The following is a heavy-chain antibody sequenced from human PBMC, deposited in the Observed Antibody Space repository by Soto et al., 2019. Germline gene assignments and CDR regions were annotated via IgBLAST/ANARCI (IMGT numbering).Heavy chain of an antibody. D-gene: IGHD6-6*01. CDR2: ISSSATTS. J-gene: IGHJ4*02. Sequence: QVQLVESEGGLVKPGGSLRLSCAASGFTFSDHYMTWIRQAPGKGVEWVSSISSSATTSYYTDSVKGRLTISRDNAENSVDLQMTSRRAEDTAVYYCARVGANKVWNIAPRPKGYVFDYWGQGTLVTVSS. CDR1: GFTFSDHY. CDR3: ARVGANKVWNIAPRPKGYVFDY. V-gene: IGHV3-11*01.